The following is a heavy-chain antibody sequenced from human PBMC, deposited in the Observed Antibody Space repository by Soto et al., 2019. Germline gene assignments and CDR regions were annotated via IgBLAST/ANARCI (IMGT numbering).Heavy chain of an antibody. V-gene: IGHV4-59*01. Sequence: LSLTCTVSGGSISSYYWSWIRQPPGKGLEWIGYIYYSGSTNYNPSLKSRVTISVGTSKNQFSLKLSSVTAADTAVYYCARYRVAARPGGWFDPWGQGTLVTVSS. D-gene: IGHD6-6*01. CDR1: GGSISSYY. CDR3: ARYRVAARPGGWFDP. CDR2: IYYSGST. J-gene: IGHJ5*02.